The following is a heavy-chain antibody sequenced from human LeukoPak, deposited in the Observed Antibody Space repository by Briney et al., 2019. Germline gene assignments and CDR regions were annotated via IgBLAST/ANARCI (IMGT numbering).Heavy chain of an antibody. D-gene: IGHD3-10*01. CDR1: GFTFSSYA. J-gene: IGHJ4*02. Sequence: GGSLRLSCAASGFTFSSYAMSWLRQAPGKGLEWVSAISGSGGSTYYADSVKGRFTISRDNSKNTLYLQMNSLRAEDTAVYYCAKDMGRWFGELTYFDDWGQGTLVTVSS. V-gene: IGHV3-23*01. CDR3: AKDMGRWFGELTYFDD. CDR2: ISGSGGST.